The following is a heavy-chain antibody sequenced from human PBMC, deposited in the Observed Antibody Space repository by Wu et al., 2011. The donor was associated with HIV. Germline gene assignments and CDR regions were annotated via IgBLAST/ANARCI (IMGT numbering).Heavy chain of an antibody. D-gene: IGHD2-21*01. Sequence: QVQLVQSGAEVKKPGSSVKVSCKASGGTFSSDAVTWVRQAPGQGLEWMGRIIPSLGTASYAQKFQGRVTITADKSTSTAYMELSSLRSEDAAVYYCARDFGGDEEYWGQGTLVTVSS. V-gene: IGHV1-69*04. J-gene: IGHJ4*02. CDR1: GGTFSSDA. CDR3: ARDFGGDEEY. CDR2: IIPSLGTA.